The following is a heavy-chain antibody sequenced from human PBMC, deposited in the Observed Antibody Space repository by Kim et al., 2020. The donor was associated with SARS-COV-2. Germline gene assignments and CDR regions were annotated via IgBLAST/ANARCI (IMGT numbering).Heavy chain of an antibody. Sequence: ISGSGLGTHYADSVRGRFTISRDNSKGTLFLQMSSLRVEDTAVYYCEASDFWGQGALVTVSS. CDR3: EASDF. CDR2: ISGSGLGT. V-gene: IGHV3-23*01. J-gene: IGHJ4*02.